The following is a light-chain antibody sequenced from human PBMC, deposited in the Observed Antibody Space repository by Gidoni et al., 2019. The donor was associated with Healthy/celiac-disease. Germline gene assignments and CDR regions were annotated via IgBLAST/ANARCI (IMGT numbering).Light chain of an antibody. CDR2: DAS. V-gene: IGKV3-11*01. J-gene: IGKJ4*01. Sequence: EIVLTQSPATLSLSPGERATLSCRASQSVSSYLAWYQQKPGQAPRPLVYDASTRATGIQARFSGSASGTDFTITISSLEPEDFSVYYCQQRSNWPLTFGAGTKVEIK. CDR1: QSVSSY. CDR3: QQRSNWPLT.